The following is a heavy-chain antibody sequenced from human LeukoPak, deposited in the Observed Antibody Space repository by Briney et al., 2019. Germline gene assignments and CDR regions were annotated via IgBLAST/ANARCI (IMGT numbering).Heavy chain of an antibody. CDR1: GYSFTSYW. CDR2: IYPGDSDT. D-gene: IGHD3-22*01. J-gene: IGHJ4*02. Sequence: ASVKISCKGSGYSFTSYWIGWVRQMPGKGLEGRGIIYPGDSDTRYSPSFQGQVTISADKSISTAYLQWSSLKASDTAMYYCARLSSGYYFAPFFGWGQGTLVTVSS. CDR3: ARLSSGYYFAPFFG. V-gene: IGHV5-51*01.